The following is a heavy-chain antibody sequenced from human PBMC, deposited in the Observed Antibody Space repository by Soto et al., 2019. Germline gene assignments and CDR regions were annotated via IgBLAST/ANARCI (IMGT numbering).Heavy chain of an antibody. D-gene: IGHD5-12*01. Sequence: QVQLQESGPGLVKPSQTLSLTCTVSGGSISSGGYYWSWIRQHPGKDLEWIGYIYYSGSTYYNPSLKSRVTISVDTSNNHFSLKLSSVTAADTAVYYCAREGYSGYDTPFDYWGQGTLVTVSS. J-gene: IGHJ4*02. CDR2: IYYSGST. CDR1: GGSISSGGYY. V-gene: IGHV4-31*03. CDR3: AREGYSGYDTPFDY.